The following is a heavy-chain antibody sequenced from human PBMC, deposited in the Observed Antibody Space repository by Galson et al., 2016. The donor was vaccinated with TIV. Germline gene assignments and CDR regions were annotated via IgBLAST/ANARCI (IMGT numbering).Heavy chain of an antibody. D-gene: IGHD6-19*01. CDR2: VAYDGSDK. V-gene: IGHV3-30*04. CDR1: GFTFSSYD. CDR3: ARVYSSYSFDY. J-gene: IGHJ4*02. Sequence: SLRLFCAASGFTFSSYDMFWVRQAPGKGLEWVAFVAYDGSDKNYADSVKGRFTISRDKSKNTLYLQMSSLRPEDTAVYYCARVYSSYSFDYWGQGTLVTVSS.